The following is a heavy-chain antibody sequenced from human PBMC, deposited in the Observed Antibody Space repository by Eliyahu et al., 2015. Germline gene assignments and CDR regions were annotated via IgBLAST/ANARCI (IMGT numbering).Heavy chain of an antibody. J-gene: IGHJ4*02. CDR1: GFTFSNYW. D-gene: IGHD5-12*01. CDR3: VRDPSGSLDY. V-gene: IGHV3-7*01. Sequence: EVQLVESGGGLVQPGGSLRLSCIGSGFTFSNYWMSWVRQAPGKGLEGVANIKQDGSKKYYVHSVEGRFTISRDNAKNSLYLQMNSLRAEDTAVYYCVRDPSGSLDYWGQGTLVTVSS. CDR2: IKQDGSKK.